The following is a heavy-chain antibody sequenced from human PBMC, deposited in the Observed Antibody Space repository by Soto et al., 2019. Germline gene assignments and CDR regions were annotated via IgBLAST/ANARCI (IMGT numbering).Heavy chain of an antibody. Sequence: PSETLSLTCAVYGGSFSGYYWSWIRQPPGKGLEWIGEINHSGSTNYNPSLKSRVTISVDTSKNQFSLKLSSVTAADTAVYYCARRTIVGGIKSFYFDYWGQGTPVTVSS. CDR2: INHSGST. V-gene: IGHV4-34*01. CDR1: GGSFSGYY. J-gene: IGHJ4*02. CDR3: ARRTIVGGIKSFYFDY. D-gene: IGHD1-26*01.